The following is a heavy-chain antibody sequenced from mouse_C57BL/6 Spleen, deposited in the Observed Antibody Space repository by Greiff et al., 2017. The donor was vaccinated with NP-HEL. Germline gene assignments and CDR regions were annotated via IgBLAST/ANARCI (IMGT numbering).Heavy chain of an antibody. Sequence: EVQLQQSGPELVKPGASVKISCKASGYTFTDYYMNWVKQSHGKSLEWIGDINPNNGGTSYNQKFKGKATLTVDKSSSTAYMELRSLTSEDSAVYYCARGFYYGSSYGSPLHFDYWGQGTTLTVSS. CDR3: ARGFYYGSSYGSPLHFDY. CDR1: GYTFTDYY. D-gene: IGHD1-1*01. V-gene: IGHV1-26*01. J-gene: IGHJ2*01. CDR2: INPNNGGT.